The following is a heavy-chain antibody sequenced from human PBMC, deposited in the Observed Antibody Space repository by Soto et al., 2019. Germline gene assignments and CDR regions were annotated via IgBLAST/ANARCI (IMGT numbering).Heavy chain of an antibody. V-gene: IGHV1-69*01. CDR2: IIPIFGTA. CDR1: GDTFSSYA. CDR3: ARDGSGYRSRASPMDV. J-gene: IGHJ6*02. D-gene: IGHD3-22*01. Sequence: QVQLVQSGAEVKKPGSSVKVSCKASGDTFSSYAISWVRQAPGQGLEWMGGIIPIFGTANYAQKFQGRVTITADASTSTAYMELSSLRSEDTDVYYCARDGSGYRSRASPMDVWGQGTTVPVSS.